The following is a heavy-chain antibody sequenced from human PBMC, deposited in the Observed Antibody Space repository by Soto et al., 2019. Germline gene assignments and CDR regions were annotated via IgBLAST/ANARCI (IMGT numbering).Heavy chain of an antibody. Sequence: QVQLVESGGGVVQPGRSLRLSCAASGFTFSTYAIHWVRQAPGKGLEWVAVISYDGSNKYYADSVKGRLTISRYKSKYKLYMRINFLRTEDTAVYYWARGGVHDYGGNMHHWGQGTMVTVSS. J-gene: IGHJ5*02. V-gene: IGHV3-30-3*01. D-gene: IGHD4-17*01. CDR1: GFTFSTYA. CDR3: ARGGVHDYGGNMHH. CDR2: ISYDGSNK.